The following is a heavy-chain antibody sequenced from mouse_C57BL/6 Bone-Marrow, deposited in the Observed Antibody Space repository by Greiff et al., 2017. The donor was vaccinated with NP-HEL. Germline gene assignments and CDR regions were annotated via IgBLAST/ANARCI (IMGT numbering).Heavy chain of an antibody. CDR1: GYTFTSYW. CDR3: ARGGHLLWHLPGYFDV. V-gene: IGHV1-55*01. Sequence: QVQLQQPGAELVKPGASVKMSCKASGYTFTSYWITWVKQRPGQGLEWIGDIYPGSGSTNYNEKFQGKATITADTSSNTAYLQLSSLTSEDTAIYYCARGGHLLWHLPGYFDVWGTGTTVTVSS. CDR2: IYPGSGST. J-gene: IGHJ1*03. D-gene: IGHD2-1*01.